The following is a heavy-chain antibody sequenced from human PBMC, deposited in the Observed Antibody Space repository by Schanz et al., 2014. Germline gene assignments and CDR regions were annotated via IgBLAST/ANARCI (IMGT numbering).Heavy chain of an antibody. CDR2: IKQDGIEK. D-gene: IGHD3-3*01. CDR3: ARDKGGYYPFDY. V-gene: IGHV3-7*01. Sequence: VQLVESGGGLIQPGGSLRLSCAASGFTVSDNYMTWVRQAPGKGLEWVANIKQDGIEKYYVDSVKGRFTISRDNAKNSLYLQMNSLTADDTAVYYCARDKGGYYPFDYWGRGTLVTVSS. J-gene: IGHJ4*02. CDR1: GFTVSDNY.